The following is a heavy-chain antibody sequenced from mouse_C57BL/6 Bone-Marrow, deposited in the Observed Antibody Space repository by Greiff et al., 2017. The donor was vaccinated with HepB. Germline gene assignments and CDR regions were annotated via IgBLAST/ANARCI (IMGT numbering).Heavy chain of an antibody. D-gene: IGHD2-3*01. CDR2: IDPSDSYT. Sequence: QVQLQQPGAELVRPGTSVELSCKASGYTFTSYWMHWVKQRPGQGLEWIGVIDPSDSYTNYNQKFKGKATLTVDTSSSTAYMQLSSLTSEDSAVYYCARGGFYDGYYLAWFAYWGQGTLVTVSA. V-gene: IGHV1-59*01. J-gene: IGHJ3*01. CDR1: GYTFTSYW. CDR3: ARGGFYDGYYLAWFAY.